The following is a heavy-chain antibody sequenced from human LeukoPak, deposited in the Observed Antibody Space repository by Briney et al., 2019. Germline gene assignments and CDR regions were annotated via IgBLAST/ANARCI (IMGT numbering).Heavy chain of an antibody. CDR1: GYTFSSYS. J-gene: IGHJ4*02. CDR3: ARGWSSGWYWYFDY. Sequence: GGSLRLSCAASGYTFSSYSMNWVRQAPGKGLEWVSSISSSSSYIYYADSVKGRFTISRDNAKNSLYLQMNSLRAEDTAVYYCARGWSSGWYWYFDYWGQGTLVTVSS. CDR2: ISSSSSYI. D-gene: IGHD6-19*01. V-gene: IGHV3-21*01.